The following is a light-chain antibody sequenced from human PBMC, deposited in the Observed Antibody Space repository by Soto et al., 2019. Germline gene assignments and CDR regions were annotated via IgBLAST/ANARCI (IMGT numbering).Light chain of an antibody. J-gene: IGLJ1*01. Sequence: QSVLTQPPSASGTPGQRVTISCSGSSSNIGSNTVNWYQQLPGTAPKVLIYSNNQRPSGVPDRFSGSKSDTSASLAISGLQSEDDADYYCAAWDYSLNAYVFGLGTKLTVL. CDR3: AAWDYSLNAYV. V-gene: IGLV1-44*01. CDR2: SNN. CDR1: SSNIGSNT.